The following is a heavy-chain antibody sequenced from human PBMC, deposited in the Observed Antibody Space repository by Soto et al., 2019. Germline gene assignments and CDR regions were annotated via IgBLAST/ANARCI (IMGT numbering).Heavy chain of an antibody. CDR3: ARPSSGWYYFDY. D-gene: IGHD6-19*01. CDR2: ISAYNGNT. V-gene: IGHV1-18*01. Sequence: ASVKVSCKASGYTFTSYGISWVRQAPGQGLEWMGRISAYNGNTNYAQKLQGRVTMTTDTSTSTAYMELRSLRSDDTAVYYCARPSSGWYYFDYWGQGTLVTVSS. CDR1: GYTFTSYG. J-gene: IGHJ4*02.